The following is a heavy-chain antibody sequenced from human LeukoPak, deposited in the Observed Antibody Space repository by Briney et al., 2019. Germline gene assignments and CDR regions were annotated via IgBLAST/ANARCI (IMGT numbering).Heavy chain of an antibody. CDR3: ARELKPGMPAPYNWFDP. J-gene: IGHJ5*02. CDR1: GGSISSYY. V-gene: IGHV4-4*07. Sequence: SETLSLTCTVSGGSISSYYCSWIRQPAGKGLEWIGRIYTSGSTNYNPSLKSRVTMSVDTSKNQFSLKLSSVTAADTAVYYCARELKPGMPAPYNWFDPWGQGTLVTVSS. CDR2: IYTSGST. D-gene: IGHD2-2*01.